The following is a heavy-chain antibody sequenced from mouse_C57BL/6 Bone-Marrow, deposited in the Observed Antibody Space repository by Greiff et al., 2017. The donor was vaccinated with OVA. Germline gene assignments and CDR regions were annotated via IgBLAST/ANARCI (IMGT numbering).Heavy chain of an antibody. Sequence: EVHLVESGEGLVKPGGSLKLSCAASGFTFSSYAMSWVRQTPEKRLEWVAYISSGGDYIYYADTVKGRFTISRDNARNTLYLQMSSLKSEDTAMYYCTRDGDTTAVRWYFDVWGTGTTVTVSS. CDR1: GFTFSSYA. V-gene: IGHV5-9-1*02. CDR3: TRDGDTTAVRWYFDV. D-gene: IGHD1-1*01. J-gene: IGHJ1*03. CDR2: ISSGGDYI.